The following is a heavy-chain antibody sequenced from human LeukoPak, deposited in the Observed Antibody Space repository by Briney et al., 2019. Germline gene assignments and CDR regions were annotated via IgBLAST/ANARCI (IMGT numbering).Heavy chain of an antibody. V-gene: IGHV3-74*01. CDR2: INRDGTSK. D-gene: IGHD1-1*01. J-gene: IGHJ3*02. Sequence: PGGSLRLSCAASGLTLSSYWMHWVRQAPGKGLVWVSRINRDGTSKSYADPVKGRFTISRDNAKNKLYLQMNSLRAEDAAVYYCAREGFGCCWYNAFDICGQGTMVTVSS. CDR1: GLTLSSYW. CDR3: AREGFGCCWYNAFDI.